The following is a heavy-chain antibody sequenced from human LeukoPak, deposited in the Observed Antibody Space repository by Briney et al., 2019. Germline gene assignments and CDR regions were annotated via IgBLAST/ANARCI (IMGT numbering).Heavy chain of an antibody. CDR2: NYYSGST. D-gene: IGHD3-10*01. J-gene: IGHJ3*02. Sequence: SETLSLTCTVSGGSISSSSYYWGWIRQPPGKGLEWIGSNYYSGSTYYNPSLKSRVTISVDTSKNQFSLKLSSVTAADTAVYYCARDLLYYYGSGSYYPTLDIWGQGTMVTVSS. V-gene: IGHV4-39*07. CDR3: ARDLLYYYGSGSYYPTLDI. CDR1: GGSISSSSYY.